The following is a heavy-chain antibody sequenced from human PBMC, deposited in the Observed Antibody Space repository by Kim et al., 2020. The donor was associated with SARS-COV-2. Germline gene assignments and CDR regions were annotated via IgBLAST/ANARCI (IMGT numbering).Heavy chain of an antibody. CDR1: GYTFTGYY. D-gene: IGHD3-16*01. Sequence: ASVKVSCKASGYTFTGYYMHWVRQAPGQGLEWMGRINPNSGGTNYAQKFQGRVTMTRDTSISTAYMELSRLRSDDTAVYYCARWGVLWDYFDYWGQGTLVTVSS. J-gene: IGHJ4*02. V-gene: IGHV1-2*06. CDR3: ARWGVLWDYFDY. CDR2: INPNSGGT.